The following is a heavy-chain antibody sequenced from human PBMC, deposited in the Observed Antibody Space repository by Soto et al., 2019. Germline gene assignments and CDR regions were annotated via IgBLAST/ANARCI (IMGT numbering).Heavy chain of an antibody. D-gene: IGHD4-4*01. V-gene: IGHV3-7*03. CDR1: GFSFGGYW. Sequence: GGSLRLSCVASGFSFGGYWMSWVRQAPGKGPEWVANIKEDGGEQHYVDSVKGRFTISRANTENSLFLQMNNLRVEDSAIYYCAITTSTVSYCFDPWGPGTQVTVSS. J-gene: IGHJ5*02. CDR2: IKEDGGEQ. CDR3: AITTSTVSYCFDP.